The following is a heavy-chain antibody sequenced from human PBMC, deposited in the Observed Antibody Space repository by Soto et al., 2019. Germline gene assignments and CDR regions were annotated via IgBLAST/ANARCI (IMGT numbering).Heavy chain of an antibody. CDR3: ARAEDSSGYYYAY. D-gene: IGHD3-22*01. V-gene: IGHV4-30-4*01. Sequence: QVQLQESGPGLVKPSQTLSLTCTVSGGSISSGDYYWSWIRQPPGKGLEWIGYIYYSGSTYYNPSLKSRVTISVDTSKNPFSLKLSSVTAADTAVYYCARAEDSSGYYYAYWGQGTLVTVSS. CDR1: GGSISSGDYY. J-gene: IGHJ4*02. CDR2: IYYSGST.